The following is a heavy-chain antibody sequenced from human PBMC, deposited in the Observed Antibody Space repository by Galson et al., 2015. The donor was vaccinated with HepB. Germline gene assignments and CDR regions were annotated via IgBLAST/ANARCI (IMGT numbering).Heavy chain of an antibody. CDR3: AEGYCDGSSCRPLDY. V-gene: IGHV1-69*10. Sequence: SVKVSCKASGGTFSSYAISWVRQAPGQGLEWMGGIIPILGIVKYAQKFQGRVTITADKSTNTAHMELSSLRSEDTAVFYCAEGYCDGSSCRPLDYWGQGTLVTVSS. CDR2: IIPILGIV. CDR1: GGTFSSYA. D-gene: IGHD2-15*01. J-gene: IGHJ4*02.